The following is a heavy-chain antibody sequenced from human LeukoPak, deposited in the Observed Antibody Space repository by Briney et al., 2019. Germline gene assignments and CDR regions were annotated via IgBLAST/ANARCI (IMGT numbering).Heavy chain of an antibody. J-gene: IGHJ4*02. Sequence: PGGSLRLSCAASGSTFSGSAVHWVRQASGKGLEWVGRIRTKADSYATAYAASVKGRFTISRDDSKNTAYLQMNSLKTEDTAVYYCASIHLEPGYNFGSFDYWGQGTLVTVSS. CDR1: GSTFSGSA. V-gene: IGHV3-73*01. D-gene: IGHD3-10*01. CDR2: IRTKADSYAT. CDR3: ASIHLEPGYNFGSFDY.